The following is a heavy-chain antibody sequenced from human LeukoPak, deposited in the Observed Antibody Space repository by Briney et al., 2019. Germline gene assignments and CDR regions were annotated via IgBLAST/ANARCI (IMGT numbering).Heavy chain of an antibody. D-gene: IGHD3-9*01. CDR3: AKVGYDILTGTGDDAFDI. J-gene: IGHJ3*02. CDR1: GFTFSSYA. Sequence: GSLRLSCAASGFTFSSYAMSWVRQAPGKGLEWVSAISGSGGSTYYADSVKGRFTISRDNSKNTLYLQMNSLRAEDTAVYYCAKVGYDILTGTGDDAFDIWGQGTMVTVSS. CDR2: ISGSGGST. V-gene: IGHV3-23*01.